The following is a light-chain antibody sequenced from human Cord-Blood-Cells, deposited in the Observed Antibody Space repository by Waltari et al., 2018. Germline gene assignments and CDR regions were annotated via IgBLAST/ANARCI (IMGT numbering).Light chain of an antibody. J-gene: IGLJ1*01. CDR2: EVS. CDR3: SSYTSSSTLYV. V-gene: IGLV2-14*01. Sequence: QSALTQPASVSGSPGQSITISCTGTSRDVGGYNYVPRYQQHPGKAPKLMIYEVSNRPSGVSNRFSGSKSGNTASLTISGLQAEDEADYYCSSYTSSSTLYVFGTGTKVTVL. CDR1: SRDVGGYNY.